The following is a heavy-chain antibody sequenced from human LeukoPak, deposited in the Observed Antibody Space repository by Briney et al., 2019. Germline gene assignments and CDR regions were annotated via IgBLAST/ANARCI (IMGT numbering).Heavy chain of an antibody. CDR2: IYYSGST. CDR3: ARHDPGLLFDP. V-gene: IGHV4-59*01. Sequence: SETLSLTCTVSGGSISSYYWSWIRQPPGKGLEWIGYIYYSGSTNYNPSLKSRVTISVDTSKNQFSLKLSSVTAADTAVYYCARHDPGLLFDPWGQGTLVTVSS. J-gene: IGHJ5*02. D-gene: IGHD1-26*01. CDR1: GGSISSYY.